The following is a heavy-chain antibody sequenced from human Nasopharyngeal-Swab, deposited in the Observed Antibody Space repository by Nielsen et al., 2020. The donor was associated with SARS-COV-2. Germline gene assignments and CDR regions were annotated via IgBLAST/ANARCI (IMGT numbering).Heavy chain of an antibody. D-gene: IGHD3-22*01. CDR3: ASFPYDSSGSYYYYSMDV. Sequence: SVKVSCKASGGTFSSYAISWVRQAPGQGLEWMGGIIPIFGTANYAQKFQGRVTITADESTSTAYMELSSLRSEDTAVYYCASFPYDSSGSYYYYSMDVWGQGTTVTVSS. J-gene: IGHJ6*02. CDR1: GGTFSSYA. V-gene: IGHV1-69*13. CDR2: IIPIFGTA.